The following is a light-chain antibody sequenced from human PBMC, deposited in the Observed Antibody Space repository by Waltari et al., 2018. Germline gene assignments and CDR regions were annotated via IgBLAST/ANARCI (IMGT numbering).Light chain of an antibody. Sequence: SYERTQDPAVSVALGQTARITCQGDSLRTPYARWYQVKPGQAPVLVMYGKDRRPSGIPDRISGYTSGITSSVTITGARAEDEADYYCHSRNGRDNQVIFGGGTKVTVL. CDR1: SLRTPY. J-gene: IGLJ2*01. CDR3: HSRNGRDNQVI. V-gene: IGLV3-19*01. CDR2: GKD.